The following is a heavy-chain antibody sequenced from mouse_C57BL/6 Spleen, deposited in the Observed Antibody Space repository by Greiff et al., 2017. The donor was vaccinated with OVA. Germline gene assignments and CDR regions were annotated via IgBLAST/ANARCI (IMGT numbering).Heavy chain of an antibody. Sequence: EVKVEESGGGLVKPGGSLKLSCAASGFTFSSYAMSWVRQTPEKRLEWVATISDGGSYTYYPDNVKGRFTISRDNAKNNLYLQMSHLKSEDTAMYYCARGGSSSWFAYWGQGTLVTVSA. CDR1: GFTFSSYA. D-gene: IGHD1-1*01. J-gene: IGHJ3*01. CDR3: ARGGSSSWFAY. CDR2: ISDGGSYT. V-gene: IGHV5-4*03.